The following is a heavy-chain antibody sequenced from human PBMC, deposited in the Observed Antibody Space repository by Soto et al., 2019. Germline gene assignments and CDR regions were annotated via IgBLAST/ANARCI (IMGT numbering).Heavy chain of an antibody. V-gene: IGHV4-31*03. Sequence: SETLSPTCTFSGGSISSGGYYWSWIRQHPGKGLEWIGYIYYSGSTYYNPSLKSRVTISVDTSKNQFSLKLSSVTAADTAVYYCARSGPLEWLFSGWDYWGQGTLVTVSS. D-gene: IGHD3-3*01. J-gene: IGHJ4*02. CDR1: GGSISSGGYY. CDR3: ARSGPLEWLFSGWDY. CDR2: IYYSGST.